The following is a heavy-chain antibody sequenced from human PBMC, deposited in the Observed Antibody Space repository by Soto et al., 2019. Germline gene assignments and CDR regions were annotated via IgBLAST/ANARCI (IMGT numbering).Heavy chain of an antibody. D-gene: IGHD6-13*01. CDR1: GGSISSGGYY. CDR3: ARESPSSSLFDGADACDI. Sequence: QVQLQESGPGLVKPSQTLSLTCTVSGGSISSGGYYWSWIRQHPGKGLEWIGYIYYSGSTYYNPSLKSRVTITVDTSKNQFSLKLSSVTAADTAVYYCARESPSSSLFDGADACDIWGQGTMVTVSS. J-gene: IGHJ3*02. V-gene: IGHV4-31*03. CDR2: IYYSGST.